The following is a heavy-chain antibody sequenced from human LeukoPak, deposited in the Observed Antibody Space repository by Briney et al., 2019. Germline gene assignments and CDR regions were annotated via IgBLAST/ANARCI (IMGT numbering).Heavy chain of an antibody. Sequence: TAETLSLTYDVSGVSIQSYWGSCVRNPAGKGVEWFARIYTTGRTNYSPSLQSRVTMSIDVSSNMFSLTLSSVRGADTPVYYCARSGYTISAYHSDFWGQGAPVTVSS. J-gene: IGHJ4*02. D-gene: IGHD5-18*01. CDR3: ARSGYTISAYHSDF. V-gene: IGHV4-4*07. CDR1: GVSIQSYW. CDR2: IYTTGRT.